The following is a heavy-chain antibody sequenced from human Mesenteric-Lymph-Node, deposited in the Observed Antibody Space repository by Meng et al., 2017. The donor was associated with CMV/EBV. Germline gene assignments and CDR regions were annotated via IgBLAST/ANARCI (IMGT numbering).Heavy chain of an antibody. V-gene: IGHV1-69*02. CDR2: IIPILGIA. D-gene: IGHD6-13*01. J-gene: IGHJ5*02. CDR1: GGTFSSYT. Sequence: QVQLVQSGPEVTKPGSSVKFSCKASGGTFSSYTISWVRQAPGQGLEWMGRIIPILGIANYAQKFQGRVTITADKSPSTAYMELSSLRSEDTAVYYCAGGIAAAGSRWFDPWGQGTLVTVSS. CDR3: AGGIAAAGSRWFDP.